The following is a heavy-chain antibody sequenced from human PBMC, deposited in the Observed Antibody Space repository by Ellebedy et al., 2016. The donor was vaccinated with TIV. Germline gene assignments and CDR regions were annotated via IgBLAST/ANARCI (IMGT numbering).Heavy chain of an antibody. J-gene: IGHJ4*02. Sequence: GESLKISXKGSGYSFTSYWIGWVRQMPGKGLEWMGIIYPGDSDTRYSPSFQGQVTISADKSISTAYLQWSSLKASDTAMYYCARWDPADVYNWNKRGVDYWGQGTLVTVSS. CDR3: ARWDPADVYNWNKRGVDY. CDR1: GYSFTSYW. V-gene: IGHV5-51*01. D-gene: IGHD1/OR15-1a*01. CDR2: IYPGDSDT.